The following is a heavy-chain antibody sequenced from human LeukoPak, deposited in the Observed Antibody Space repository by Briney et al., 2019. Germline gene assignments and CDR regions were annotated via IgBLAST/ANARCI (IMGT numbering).Heavy chain of an antibody. CDR1: GFTFNSYA. J-gene: IGHJ4*02. D-gene: IGHD1-26*01. CDR2: ISGSGGST. V-gene: IGHV3-23*01. Sequence: GGSLRLSCAASGFTFNSYAMCWVRQAPGKGLEWVSAISGSGGSTYYADSVKGRFTISRDNSKNTLYLQMNSLRAEDTAVYYCAKDYESGSYYYFDYWGQGTLVTVSS. CDR3: AKDYESGSYYYFDY.